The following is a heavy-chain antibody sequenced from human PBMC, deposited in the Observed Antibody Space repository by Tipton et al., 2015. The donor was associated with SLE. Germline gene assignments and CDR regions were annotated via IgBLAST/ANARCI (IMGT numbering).Heavy chain of an antibody. Sequence: LSLTCAASGFTFSDYYMTWVRQVPGKGLEWISYISHVNDYTVYADSVKGRFTISRDNAKGSLFLQMNGLTAEDTAIYYCARALSTSWYYFDYWGQGMLVTVSS. J-gene: IGHJ4*02. CDR1: GFTFSDYY. D-gene: IGHD6-13*01. V-gene: IGHV3-11*06. CDR3: ARALSTSWYYFDY. CDR2: ISHVNDYT.